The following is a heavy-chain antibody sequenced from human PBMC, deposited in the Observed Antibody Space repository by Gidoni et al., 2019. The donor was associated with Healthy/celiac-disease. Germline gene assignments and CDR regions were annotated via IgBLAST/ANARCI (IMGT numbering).Heavy chain of an antibody. V-gene: IGHV3-23*01. CDR3: ANRPYCSGGSCYQYYFDY. CDR2: ISGSCGST. D-gene: IGHD2-15*01. J-gene: IGHJ4*02. CDR1: GFTFSSYA. Sequence: EVQLLESGGGLVQPGGSLRLSCAASGFTFSSYAMGWVRQAPGKGLEWVSGISGSCGSTYYPDSVKGRFTISRDNSTNTLYLQMNSLRAEDTAVYYCANRPYCSGGSCYQYYFDYWGQGTLVTVSS.